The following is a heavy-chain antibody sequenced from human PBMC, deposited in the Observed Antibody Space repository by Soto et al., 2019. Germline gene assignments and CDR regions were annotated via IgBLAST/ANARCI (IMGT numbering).Heavy chain of an antibody. CDR3: ARDRDSSDTGGMDV. Sequence: SETLSLTCTVSGGSISNFYWSWIRHPPGKKLEWIGNIHYSGITNYNPSLKSRVTISVDTSKNQFSLKLYSVTTADTAVYYCARDRDSSDTGGMDVWGQGNKVTVSS. CDR1: GGSISNFY. D-gene: IGHD3-22*01. J-gene: IGHJ6*02. V-gene: IGHV4-59*01. CDR2: IHYSGIT.